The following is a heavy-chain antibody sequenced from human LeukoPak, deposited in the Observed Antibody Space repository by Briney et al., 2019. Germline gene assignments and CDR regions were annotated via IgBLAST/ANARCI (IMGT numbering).Heavy chain of an antibody. CDR1: DGSITNNNYY. CDR3: AREGTTITTWDS. CDR2: IYYSGST. V-gene: IGHV4-39*01. D-gene: IGHD4-11*01. J-gene: IGHJ4*02. Sequence: SETLSLTCTVSDGSITNNNYYWGWIRQPPGKGLEWIGSIYYSGSTYDNPSLKSRVTISVDTSKNQFSLKLSSVTAADTAVYYCAREGTTITTWDSWGQGTLVTVSS.